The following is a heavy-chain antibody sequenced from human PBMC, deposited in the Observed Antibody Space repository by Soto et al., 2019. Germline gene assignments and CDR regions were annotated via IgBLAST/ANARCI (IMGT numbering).Heavy chain of an antibody. CDR1: GGTFSSHA. Sequence: GASVKVSCKASGGTFSSHAISWVRQAPGQGLQWMGGIIPISGTANYAQKFQGRVRITADESTSTAYMELSSLRFDDTAVYYCTTAPRRDFWSGYYYGMDVWGQGTTVTVSS. D-gene: IGHD3-3*01. V-gene: IGHV1-69*13. CDR3: TTAPRRDFWSGYYYGMDV. CDR2: IIPISGTA. J-gene: IGHJ6*02.